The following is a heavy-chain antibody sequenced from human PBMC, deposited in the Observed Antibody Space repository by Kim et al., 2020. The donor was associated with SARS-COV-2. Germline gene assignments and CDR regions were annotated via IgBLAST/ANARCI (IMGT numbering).Heavy chain of an antibody. J-gene: IGHJ6*02. CDR1: GGSISSGGYY. CDR2: IYYSGST. CDR3: ARDQMVRGVSLSGTYYYYYGMDV. Sequence: SETLSLTCTVSGGSISSGGYYWSWIRQHPGKGLEWIGYIYYSGSTHYNPSLKSRVTISVDTSKNQFSLKLSSVTAADTAVYYCARDQMVRGVSLSGTYYYYYGMDVWGQGTTVTVSS. V-gene: IGHV4-31*03. D-gene: IGHD3-10*01.